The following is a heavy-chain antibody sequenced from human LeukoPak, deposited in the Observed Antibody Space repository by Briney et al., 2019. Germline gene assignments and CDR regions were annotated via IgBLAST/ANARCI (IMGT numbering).Heavy chain of an antibody. D-gene: IGHD2-15*01. CDR1: GYTLTAYY. Sequence: ASVKVSCKASGYTLTAYYIYWVRQAPGQGLEWMRLINPNSGGTDYAQNFQGRVTMTRDTSISTAYMELSRLRSDDTAVYYCARGYCSGRACYRVENWLDPWGQGTLVTVSS. CDR2: INPNSGGT. CDR3: ARGYCSGRACYRVENWLDP. J-gene: IGHJ5*02. V-gene: IGHV1-2*06.